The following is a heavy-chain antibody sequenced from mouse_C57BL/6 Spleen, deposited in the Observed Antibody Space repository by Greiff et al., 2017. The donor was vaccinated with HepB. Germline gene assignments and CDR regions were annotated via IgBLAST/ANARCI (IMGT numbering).Heavy chain of an antibody. CDR2: ISYDGSN. CDR3: ARDGGPGDY. J-gene: IGHJ2*01. D-gene: IGHD3-3*01. Sequence: EVQRVESGPGLVKPSQSLSLTCSITGYSITSGYYWNWIRQFPGNKLEWMGYISYDGSNNYNPSLKNRISITRDTSKNQFFLKLNSVTTEDTATYYCARDGGPGDYWGQGTTLTVSS. CDR1: GYSITSGYY. V-gene: IGHV3-6*01.